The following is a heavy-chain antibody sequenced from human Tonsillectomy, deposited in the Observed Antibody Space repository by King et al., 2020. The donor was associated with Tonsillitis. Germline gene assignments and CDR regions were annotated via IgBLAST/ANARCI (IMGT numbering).Heavy chain of an antibody. V-gene: IGHV3-9*01. CDR1: GIIFDDYA. J-gene: IGHJ4*02. D-gene: IGHD6-13*01. Sequence: VQLVESGGGLVQPGRSLRLSCVASGIIFDDYAMHWVRQAPGKGLEWVSGMNWNGASIGYADSVKGRFTISRDNANNSLYLQMDSLTAEDTAFYYCAKGDSSWYHGSIDYWGQGILAT. CDR3: AKGDSSWYHGSIDY. CDR2: MNWNGASI.